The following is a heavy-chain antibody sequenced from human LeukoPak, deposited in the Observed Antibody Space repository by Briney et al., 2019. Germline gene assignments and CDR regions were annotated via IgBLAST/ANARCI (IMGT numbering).Heavy chain of an antibody. CDR2: ISSSSSYI. CDR1: GFTFSSYS. J-gene: IGHJ4*02. D-gene: IGHD1-26*01. CDR3: ARVRGVGATVAVGNY. V-gene: IGHV3-21*01. Sequence: GGSLRLSCAASGFTFSSYSMNWVRQAPGKGLEWVSSISSSSSYIYYADSVKGRFTISRDNAKNSLYLQMNSLRAEDTAVYFCARVRGVGATVAVGNYWGQGTLVTVSS.